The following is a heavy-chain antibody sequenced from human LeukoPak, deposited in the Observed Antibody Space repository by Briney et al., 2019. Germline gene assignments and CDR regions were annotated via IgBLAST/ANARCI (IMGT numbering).Heavy chain of an antibody. CDR3: AKQLGYCSDGSCYFPY. D-gene: IGHD2-15*01. CDR1: GFTFSSYA. CDR2: ISGSGGST. V-gene: IGHV3-23*01. J-gene: IGHJ4*02. Sequence: GGSLRLSCAASGFTFSSYAMSWVRQAPGKGLEWVSAISGSGGSTYYADSVKGRFTISRDNSKNTLYLQVNSLRAEDTAVYYCAKQLGYCSDGSCYFPYWGQGTLVTVSS.